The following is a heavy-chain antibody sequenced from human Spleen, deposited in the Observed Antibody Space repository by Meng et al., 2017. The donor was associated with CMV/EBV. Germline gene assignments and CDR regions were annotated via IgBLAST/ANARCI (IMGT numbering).Heavy chain of an antibody. CDR2: ISSSSSYI. CDR3: GSREGGY. CDR1: GFNFSPYS. V-gene: IGHV3-21*01. Sequence: LSLTCVASGFNFSPYSMNWVRQAPGKGLEWVSSISSSSSYIHYADSVKGRFTISRDNAKNSLYLEMNSLRVEDTAVYYCGSREGGYWGQGTLVTVSS. J-gene: IGHJ4*02. D-gene: IGHD3-16*01.